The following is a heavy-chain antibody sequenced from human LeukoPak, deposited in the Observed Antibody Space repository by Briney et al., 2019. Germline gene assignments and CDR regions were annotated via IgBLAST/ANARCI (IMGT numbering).Heavy chain of an antibody. CDR2: ISYSVTT. CDR1: GGSVSSDSYY. J-gene: IGHJ4*02. Sequence: SETLSLTCTVSGGSVSSDSYYWSWIRQPPGKGLEWIGHISYSVTTNYNPSLKSRVIISIDISQNQFSLKLSSVTAADTAVYYCAGAPNPAFFDYWGQGPLATVSS. CDR3: AGAPNPAFFDY. V-gene: IGHV4-61*01.